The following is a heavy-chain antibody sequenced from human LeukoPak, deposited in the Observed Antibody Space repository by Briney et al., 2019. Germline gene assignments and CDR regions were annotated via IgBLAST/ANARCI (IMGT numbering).Heavy chain of an antibody. D-gene: IGHD1-1*01. CDR3: ARVLDRTLDY. V-gene: IGHV4-31*03. CDR1: GGSISSGGYY. Sequence: SGTLSLTCTVSGGSISSGGYYWSWIRQHPGKGLEWIGYIYYSGSTYYNPSLKSRVTISVDTSKNQFSLKLSSVTAADTAVYYCARVLDRTLDYWGQGTLVTVSS. J-gene: IGHJ4*02. CDR2: IYYSGST.